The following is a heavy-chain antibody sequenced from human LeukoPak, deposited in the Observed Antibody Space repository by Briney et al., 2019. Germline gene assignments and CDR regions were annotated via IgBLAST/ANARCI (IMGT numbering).Heavy chain of an antibody. J-gene: IGHJ5*02. CDR3: AREGVVATRDWFDP. CDR1: GYTFTSYA. V-gene: IGHV7-4-1*02. Sequence: ASVKVSCKASGYTFTSYAMNWVRQAPGQGLEWMGWINTNTGNPTYAQGFTGRFVFSLDTSVSTAYLQISSLKAEDTAVYYCAREGVVATRDWFDPWGQGTLVTVSS. D-gene: IGHD5-12*01. CDR2: INTNTGNP.